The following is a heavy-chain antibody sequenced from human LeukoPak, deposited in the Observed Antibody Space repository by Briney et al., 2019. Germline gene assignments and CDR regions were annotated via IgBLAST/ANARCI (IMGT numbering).Heavy chain of an antibody. CDR2: ISSSSSYI. CDR1: EFTFRGNT. J-gene: IGHJ6*02. D-gene: IGHD1-26*01. Sequence: GGSLRLPFAASEFTFRGNTRTWVPQAPGKGLEWFSSISSSSSYIYYADSVKGRFTISRDNAKNSLYLQMNSLRAEDTAVYYCARDLPSIVWGQGTTVTVSS. V-gene: IGHV3-21*01. CDR3: ARDLPSIV.